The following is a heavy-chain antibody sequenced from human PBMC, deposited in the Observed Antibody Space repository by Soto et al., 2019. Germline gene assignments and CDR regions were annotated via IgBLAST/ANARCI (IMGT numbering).Heavy chain of an antibody. CDR3: ARYRFTATWSKFDY. D-gene: IGHD3-16*02. CDR1: GVFIASDAYY. CDR2: VSHRGNT. Sequence: PSVPLSLTCGVSGVFIASDAYYWGCIRHHPGKGLEWIGYVSHRGNTYYNPSLKSRLTISLDTSKNQFYLHLTSVTAAETAVYYCARYRFTATWSKFDYWGQGSQVTVSS. J-gene: IGHJ4*02. V-gene: IGHV4-31*11.